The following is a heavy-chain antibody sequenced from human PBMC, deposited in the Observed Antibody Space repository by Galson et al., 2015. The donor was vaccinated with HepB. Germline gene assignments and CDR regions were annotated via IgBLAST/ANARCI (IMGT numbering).Heavy chain of an antibody. V-gene: IGHV1-18*01. Sequence: SVKVSCKASGYTFTIYGITWVRQAPGQGLEWIGWINAYNGNTNYAQNLQGRVTMTTDTSTSTAYMELRSLRSDDTAVYYCARAGGTSGWYGGSNWFDPWGQGALVTVSS. CDR1: GYTFTIYG. CDR3: ARAGGTSGWYGGSNWFDP. CDR2: INAYNGNT. J-gene: IGHJ5*02. D-gene: IGHD6-19*01.